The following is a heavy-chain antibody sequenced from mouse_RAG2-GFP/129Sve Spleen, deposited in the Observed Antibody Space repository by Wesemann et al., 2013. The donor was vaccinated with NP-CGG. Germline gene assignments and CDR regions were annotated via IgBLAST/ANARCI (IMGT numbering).Heavy chain of an antibody. CDR1: GYTFTSYW. CDR2: IYPGSGST. CDR3: TRGDYDESY. Sequence: LQQPGSELVRPGASVKLSCKASGYTFTSYWMHWVKQRPGQGLEWIGNIYPGSGSTNYDEKFKSKATLTVDTSSSTAYMQLSSLTSEDSAVYYCTRGDYDESYWGQGTTLTVSS. J-gene: IGHJ2*01. V-gene: IGHV1S22*01. D-gene: IGHD2-4*01.